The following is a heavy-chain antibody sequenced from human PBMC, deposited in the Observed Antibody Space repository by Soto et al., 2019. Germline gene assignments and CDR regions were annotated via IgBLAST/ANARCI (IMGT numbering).Heavy chain of an antibody. CDR3: TRGQYYYDSSGFPFHY. J-gene: IGHJ4*02. CDR1: GYTFTNYY. V-gene: IGHV1-46*03. D-gene: IGHD3-22*01. Sequence: QVQLVQSGAEVKKPGASVKVSCKASGYTFTNYYMHWVRQAPGQGLEWMGIINPSGGSTTYAQKCQGRVTMTRDTSTSTVYMELSSLRSEDTAVYYWTRGQYYYDSSGFPFHYWGQGTLVTVSS. CDR2: INPSGGST.